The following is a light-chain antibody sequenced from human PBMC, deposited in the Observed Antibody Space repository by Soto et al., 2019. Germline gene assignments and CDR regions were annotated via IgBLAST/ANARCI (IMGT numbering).Light chain of an antibody. V-gene: IGLV2-8*01. CDR2: EVT. J-gene: IGLJ1*01. CDR3: FSYAGRNNFDV. CDR1: SSDVGGYNY. Sequence: QSALTQPPSASGSPGQSVTISCTGTSSDVGGYNYVSWYQKHPGKAPKLVIFEVTKRPSGVPDRFSGSKFGNTASLTVSGLQPEDEAEYYCFSYAGRNNFDVFGTGTQLTVL.